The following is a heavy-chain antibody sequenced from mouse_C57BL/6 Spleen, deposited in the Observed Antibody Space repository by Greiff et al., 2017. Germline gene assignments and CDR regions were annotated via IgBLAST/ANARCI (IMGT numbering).Heavy chain of an antibody. CDR2: ISDGGSYT. D-gene: IGHD2-4*01. Sequence: EVMLVESGGGLVKPGGSLKLSCAASGFTFSSYAMSWVRQTPEKRLEWVATISDGGSYTYYPDNVKGRFTISRDNAKNNLYLQMSHLKSEDTAMYYCARDDYGGAWFAYWGQGTLVTVSA. CDR3: ARDDYGGAWFAY. J-gene: IGHJ3*01. CDR1: GFTFSSYA. V-gene: IGHV5-4*01.